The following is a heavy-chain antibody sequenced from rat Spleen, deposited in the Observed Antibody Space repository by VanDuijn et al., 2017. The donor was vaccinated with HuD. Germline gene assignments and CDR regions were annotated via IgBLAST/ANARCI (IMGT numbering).Heavy chain of an antibody. CDR1: GFTFNNYW. D-gene: IGHD4-3*01. J-gene: IGHJ2*01. CDR2: ITTTGGST. V-gene: IGHV5-31*01. CDR3: TREGNSGYDY. Sequence: EVHLVESDGGLVQPGRSLKLSCVASGFTFNNYWMTWIRQAPGKGLEWISSITTTGGSTYYSGSVKGRFTISRDNAKSTLYLQMDSLRSEDTATYYCTREGNSGYDYWGQGVMVTVSS.